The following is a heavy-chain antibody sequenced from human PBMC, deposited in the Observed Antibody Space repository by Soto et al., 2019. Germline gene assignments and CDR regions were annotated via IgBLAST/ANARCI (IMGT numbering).Heavy chain of an antibody. CDR2: ISYDGSNK. CDR3: AKDAVGSSSWYYFDY. J-gene: IGHJ4*02. Sequence: GGSLRLSCAASGFTFSSYGMHCVRQAPGKGLEWVAVISYDGSNKYYADSVKGRFTISRDNSKNTLYLQMNSLRAEDTAVYYCAKDAVGSSSWYYFDYWGQGTLVTVSS. CDR1: GFTFSSYG. D-gene: IGHD6-13*01. V-gene: IGHV3-30*18.